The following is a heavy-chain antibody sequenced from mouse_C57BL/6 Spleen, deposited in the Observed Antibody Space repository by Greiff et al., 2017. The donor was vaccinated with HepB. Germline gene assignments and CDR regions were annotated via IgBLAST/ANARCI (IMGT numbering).Heavy chain of an antibody. CDR3: ARSDYGKRGYAMDY. CDR2: IYPGSGST. CDR1: GYTFTSYW. V-gene: IGHV1-55*01. Sequence: VQLKQPGAELVKPGASVKMSCKASGYTFTSYWITWVKQRPGQGLEWIGDIYPGSGSTNYNEKFKSKATLTVDTSSSTAYMQLSSLTSEDSAVYYCARSDYGKRGYAMDYWGQGTSVTVSS. J-gene: IGHJ4*01. D-gene: IGHD1-2*01.